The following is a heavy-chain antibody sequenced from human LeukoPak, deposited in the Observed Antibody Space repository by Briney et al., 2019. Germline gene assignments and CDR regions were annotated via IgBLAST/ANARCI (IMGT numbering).Heavy chain of an antibody. J-gene: IGHJ4*02. CDR1: GFTFSSYA. CDR2: ISGSGGST. D-gene: IGHD6-13*01. CDR3: ASYSSSWYMFFDY. V-gene: IGHV3-23*01. Sequence: PGGSLRLSCAASGFTFSSYAMSWVRQAPGKGLEWVSAISGSGGSTYYADSVKGLFTISRDNSKNTLYLQMNSLRAEDTAVYYCASYSSSWYMFFDYWGQGTLVTVSS.